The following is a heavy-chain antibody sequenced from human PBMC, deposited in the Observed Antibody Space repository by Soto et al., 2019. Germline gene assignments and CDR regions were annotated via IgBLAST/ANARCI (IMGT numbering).Heavy chain of an antibody. J-gene: IGHJ4*02. CDR1: GFSFSSCA. V-gene: IGHV3-23*01. CDR3: APLESPYYYDSSGYYYGDY. D-gene: IGHD3-22*01. CDR2: ISGSGGST. Sequence: GGSLRLSCRASGFSFSSCAMGWVRQAPGKGLEWVSAISGSGGSTYYADSVKGRFTISRDNSKNTLYLQMNSLRAEDTAVYYCAPLESPYYYDSSGYYYGDYWGQGTLVTVSS.